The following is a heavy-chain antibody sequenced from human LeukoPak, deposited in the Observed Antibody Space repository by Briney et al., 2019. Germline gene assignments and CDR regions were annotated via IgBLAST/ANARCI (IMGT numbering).Heavy chain of an antibody. CDR2: ISTSSNYR. CDR1: GFTFSSYN. Sequence: GGSLRLSCAASGFTFSSYNMNWVRQAPGKGLEWVSSISTSSNYRYYADSVKGRFTISRDNAKKLLYLQMNSLRAEDTAVYYCARVPGYCSGGSCYSRDDYFDYWGQGTLVTVSS. J-gene: IGHJ4*02. D-gene: IGHD2-15*01. CDR3: ARVPGYCSGGSCYSRDDYFDY. V-gene: IGHV3-21*01.